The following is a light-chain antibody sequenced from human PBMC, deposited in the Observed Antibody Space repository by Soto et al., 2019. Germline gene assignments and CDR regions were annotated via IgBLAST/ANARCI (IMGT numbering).Light chain of an antibody. CDR3: CSFASSRTYV. CDR1: SSDVGSSNL. CDR2: EGX. V-gene: IGLV2-23*01. Sequence: QSALTQPASVSGSPGQSITISCTGTSSDVGSSNLVSWYQQHPGKAPKVMIFEGXQRPSGVSHRFSGSKSGXXAXLTISGLQAEDEADYYCCSFASSRTYVFGTGTKLTVL. J-gene: IGLJ1*01.